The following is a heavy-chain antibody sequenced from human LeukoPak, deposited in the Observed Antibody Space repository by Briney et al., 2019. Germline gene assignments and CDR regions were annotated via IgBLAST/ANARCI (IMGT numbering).Heavy chain of an antibody. CDR3: AGGNSMDV. CDR1: GFLFSNSW. D-gene: IGHD1/OR15-1a*01. CDR2: INKDGGGI. V-gene: IGHV3-7*03. J-gene: IGHJ6*04. Sequence: PGGSLRLSCAVSGFLFSNSWMYWVRQAPGKGLEGVANINKDGGGISYVDSVKGRFIISRDNARNSLYLQMNSLRVEDTAVYFCAGGNSMDVWGKGTAVTVSS.